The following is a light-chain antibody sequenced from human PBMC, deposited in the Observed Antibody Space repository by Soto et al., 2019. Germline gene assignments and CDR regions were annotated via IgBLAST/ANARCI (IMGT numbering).Light chain of an antibody. J-gene: IGLJ3*02. V-gene: IGLV1-47*02. CDR2: STH. CDR1: NSNIGNHD. CDR3: SSWSDSLSGGV. Sequence: QSVLTQPPSASGTPGQWVTISCSGSNSNIGNHDVYWYQQLPGTAPKLLISSTHQRPSGVPDRFSGSKSGTSAFLAISGLRSEDEADYFCSSWSDSLSGGVFGGGTKLTVL.